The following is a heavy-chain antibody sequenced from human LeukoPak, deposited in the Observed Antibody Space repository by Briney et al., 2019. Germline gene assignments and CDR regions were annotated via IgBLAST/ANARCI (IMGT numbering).Heavy chain of an antibody. CDR2: IIPIFGTA. J-gene: IGHJ4*02. Sequence: SVKVSCKASGYTFTSYGISWVRQAPGQGLEWMGGIIPIFGTANYAQKFQGRVTITADESTSTAYMELSSLRSEDTAVYYCARPTSGYYYYFDYWGQGTLVTVSS. CDR3: ARPTSGYYYYFDY. CDR1: GYTFTSYG. V-gene: IGHV1-69*13. D-gene: IGHD3-22*01.